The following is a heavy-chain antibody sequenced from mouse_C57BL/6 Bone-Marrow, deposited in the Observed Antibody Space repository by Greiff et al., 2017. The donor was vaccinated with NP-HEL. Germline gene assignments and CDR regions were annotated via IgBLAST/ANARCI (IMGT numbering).Heavy chain of an antibody. D-gene: IGHD2-3*01. CDR2: IYPRSGNT. CDR3: ARSISSIDY. CDR1: GYTFTSYG. V-gene: IGHV1-81*01. J-gene: IGHJ4*01. Sequence: VQLVESGAELVGPGASVKLSCTASGYTFTSYGISWVQQRTGQGLEWIGEIYPRSGNTYYNEQFKGKATLTADKYTSTVYIEIRRLTSGDSAVKFYARSISSIDYWGQGTSVTVSS.